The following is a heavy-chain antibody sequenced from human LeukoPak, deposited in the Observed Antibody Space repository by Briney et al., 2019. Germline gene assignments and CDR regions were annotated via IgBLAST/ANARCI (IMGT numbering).Heavy chain of an antibody. J-gene: IGHJ4*02. Sequence: GGSLRLSCAASGYIFSSHWVNWVRQAPGKGLEWVANINQDGSKKYYVDSVKGRFTISSDNSQNTLFLQMNSLRAEDTAVYYCVRERDRGIEVADDFDYWGQGTLVTVSS. CDR2: INQDGSKK. V-gene: IGHV3-7*03. CDR3: VRERDRGIEVADDFDY. D-gene: IGHD6-19*01. CDR1: GYIFSSHW.